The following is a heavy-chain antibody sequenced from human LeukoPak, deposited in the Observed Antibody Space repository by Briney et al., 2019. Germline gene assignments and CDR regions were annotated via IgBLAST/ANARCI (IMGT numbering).Heavy chain of an antibody. V-gene: IGHV3-33*01. J-gene: IGHJ4*02. Sequence: PGGSLRLSCAASGFIFSSHGMHWVRQAPGKGLEWVAVVWYDGNNKYYADSVKGRFTISRDNSRNMVYLQMNSLRADDTATYYCARRGDGKRFDYWGQGTLVTVSS. CDR3: ARRGDGKRFDY. CDR1: GFIFSSHG. D-gene: IGHD2-21*02. CDR2: VWYDGNNK.